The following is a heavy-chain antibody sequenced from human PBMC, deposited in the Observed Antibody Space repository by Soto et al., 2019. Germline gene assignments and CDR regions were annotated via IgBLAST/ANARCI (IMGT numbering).Heavy chain of an antibody. V-gene: IGHV1-69*05. CDR1: GGTFSTYV. J-gene: IGHJ6*02. D-gene: IGHD2-15*01. CDR2: IIPVFATT. Sequence: QVQLVQSGAEVKKPGSSVKVSCKASGGTFSTYVISWVRQAPGQGLEWMGGIIPVFATTNYAQKCQGRVTTSPDEATRTGYMELNSLRSEDMAVCYCARGRIAGAANEFYYYGMDVWGQGTSVTVSS. CDR3: ARGRIAGAANEFYYYGMDV.